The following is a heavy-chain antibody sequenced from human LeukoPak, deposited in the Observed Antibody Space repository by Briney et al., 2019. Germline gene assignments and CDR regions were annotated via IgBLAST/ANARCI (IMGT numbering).Heavy chain of an antibody. D-gene: IGHD2-2*01. V-gene: IGHV3-53*01. CDR2: IYSGGST. Sequence: GGSLRLSCAASGFTVSSNYMSWVRQAPGKGLEWVSVIYSGGSTYYADSVKGRFTISRDNSKNTLYLQMNSLRAEDTAVYYCARAGGYCSSTSCYPYYFDYWGQGTLVTVSS. J-gene: IGHJ4*02. CDR3: ARAGGYCSSTSCYPYYFDY. CDR1: GFTVSSNY.